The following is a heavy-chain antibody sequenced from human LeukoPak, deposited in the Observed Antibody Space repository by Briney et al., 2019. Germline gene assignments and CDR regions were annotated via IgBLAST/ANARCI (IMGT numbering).Heavy chain of an antibody. CDR2: ISAYNGNT. J-gene: IGHJ4*02. Sequence: ASMKVSFKASGYTFTSYGISWVRQAPGQGLEWMGWISAYNGNTIYAQKLQGRVTMTTDTSTSTACMELRSLRSDDTALYYCARDGNYVPDYWGQGTLVTVSS. CDR3: ARDGNYVPDY. V-gene: IGHV1-18*01. CDR1: GYTFTSYG. D-gene: IGHD1-7*01.